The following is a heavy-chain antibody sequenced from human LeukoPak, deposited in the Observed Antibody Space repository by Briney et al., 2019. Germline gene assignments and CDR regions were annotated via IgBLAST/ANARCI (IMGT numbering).Heavy chain of an antibody. CDR2: IYHSGST. CDR1: GGTISSSNW. V-gene: IGHV4-4*02. CDR3: ARPALTGTTAFDI. Sequence: SETLSLTCAVSGGTISSSNWWSWVRQPPGKGLEWIGEIYHSGSTNYNPSLKSRVTISVDKSKNRFSLKLSSVTAADTAVYYCARPALTGTTAFDIWGQGTMVTVSS. D-gene: IGHD1-7*01. J-gene: IGHJ3*02.